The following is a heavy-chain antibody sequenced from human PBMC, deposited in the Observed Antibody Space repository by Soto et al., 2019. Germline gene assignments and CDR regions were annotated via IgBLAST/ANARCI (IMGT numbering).Heavy chain of an antibody. J-gene: IGHJ5*02. V-gene: IGHV4-4*02. Sequence: LETLSLTCAVSGGSISSSNWWSWVRQPPGKGLEWIGEIYHSGSTNYNPSLKSRATISVDKSKNQFSLKLSSVTAADTAVYYCARDLKTKHYDILTGYTDGFDPWGQGTLVTVSS. CDR1: GGSISSSNW. D-gene: IGHD3-9*01. CDR3: ARDLKTKHYDILTGYTDGFDP. CDR2: IYHSGST.